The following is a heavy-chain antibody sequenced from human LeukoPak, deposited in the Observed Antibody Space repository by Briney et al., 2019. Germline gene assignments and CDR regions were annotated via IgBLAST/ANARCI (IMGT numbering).Heavy chain of an antibody. J-gene: IGHJ4*02. CDR2: IIPIFGTA. CDR3: ARDRSIAAPPDED. V-gene: IGHV1-69*05. D-gene: IGHD6-6*01. Sequence: SVKVSCKASGGTFSSDAISWLRQAPGQGLDWMGGIIPIFGTANYAQKFQGRVTITTDESTSTAYMELSSLRSEDTAVYYCARDRSIAAPPDEDWGQGTLVTVSS. CDR1: GGTFSSDA.